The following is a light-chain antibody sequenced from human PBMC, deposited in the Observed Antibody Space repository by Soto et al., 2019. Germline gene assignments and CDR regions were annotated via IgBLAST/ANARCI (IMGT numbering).Light chain of an antibody. CDR1: SSNIGAGYD. CDR3: GSYAGSNYV. J-gene: IGLJ1*01. CDR2: GNI. V-gene: IGLV1-40*01. Sequence: QSVLTQPPSVSGAPGQRVTISCTGSSSNIGAGYDVHWYQQRPGTAPKLLIFGNINRPSGVPDRFSGSKSGTSASLAITGLQAEDEGDYYCGSYAGSNYVFGTGTKLTVL.